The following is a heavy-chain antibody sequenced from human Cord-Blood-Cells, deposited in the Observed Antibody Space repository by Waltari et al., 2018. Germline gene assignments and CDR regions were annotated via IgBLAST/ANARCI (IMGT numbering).Heavy chain of an antibody. CDR1: GGSISSSSYY. CDR3: ARLPGPYYYYYMDV. J-gene: IGHJ6*03. CDR2: IYYSGST. V-gene: IGHV4-39*01. D-gene: IGHD2-8*02. Sequence: TCTVSGGSISSSSYYWGWIRQPPGKGLEWIGSIYYSGSTYYNPSLKSRVTISVDTSKNQFSLKLSSVTAADTAVYYCARLPGPYYYYYMDVWGKGTTVTVSS.